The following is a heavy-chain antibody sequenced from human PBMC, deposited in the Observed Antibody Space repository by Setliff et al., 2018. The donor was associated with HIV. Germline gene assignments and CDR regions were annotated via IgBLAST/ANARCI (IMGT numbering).Heavy chain of an antibody. J-gene: IGHJ3*02. Sequence: SETLSLTCTVSGGSIISSTYYWGWIRQPPGKGLEWIGSMYYSGSTYYSPSLQSRLTISVDTSKNQLSLKLTSVTAADTAVYYCARLTYYYDTSGPAAAFDIWGQGTMVTVSS. D-gene: IGHD3-22*01. CDR3: ARLTYYYDTSGPAAAFDI. CDR1: GGSIISSTYY. V-gene: IGHV4-39*07. CDR2: MYYSGST.